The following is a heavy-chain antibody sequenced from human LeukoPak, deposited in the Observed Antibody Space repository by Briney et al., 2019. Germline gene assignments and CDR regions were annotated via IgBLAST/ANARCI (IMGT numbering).Heavy chain of an antibody. CDR2: INGDGGST. J-gene: IGHJ3*02. CDR1: GFTFDDYV. Sequence: GGSLRLSCAASGFTFDDYVMHWVRQAPGKGLEWVSLINGDGGSTYYADSVKGRFTISRDNSKNSLYLKMNSLRTEDTALYYCAKDVLLWFGEPYAFDIWGQGTMVTVSS. CDR3: AKDVLLWFGEPYAFDI. D-gene: IGHD3-10*01. V-gene: IGHV3-43*02.